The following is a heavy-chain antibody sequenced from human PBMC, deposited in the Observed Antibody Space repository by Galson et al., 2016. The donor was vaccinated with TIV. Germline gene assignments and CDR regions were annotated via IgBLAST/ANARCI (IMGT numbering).Heavy chain of an antibody. D-gene: IGHD4-23*01. CDR3: ARRKNYGGDAFDI. CDR2: ISGSGGIT. J-gene: IGHJ3*02. Sequence: SLRLSCAASGFTFNNYGMNWVRQAPGKGLEWVSGISGSGGITYLADSVKGRFTISRDNSKDTLYLHMNSLRAEDTAVYFCARRKNYGGDAFDIWGQGTMVTVSS. V-gene: IGHV3-23*01. CDR1: GFTFNNYG.